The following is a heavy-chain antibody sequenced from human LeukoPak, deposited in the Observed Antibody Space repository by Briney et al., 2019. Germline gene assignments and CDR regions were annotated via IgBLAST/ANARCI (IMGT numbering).Heavy chain of an antibody. J-gene: IGHJ3*02. CDR2: IYYSGST. D-gene: IGHD2-15*01. CDR1: GGSISSGDYY. V-gene: IGHV4-30-4*08. CDR3: AREEGSKGAFDI. Sequence: PSETLSLTCTVSGGSISSGDYYWSWIRQPPGKGLEWIGYIYYSGSTYYNPSLKSRVTISVDTSKNQFSLKLSSVAAADTAVYYCAREEGSKGAFDIWGQGTMVTVSS.